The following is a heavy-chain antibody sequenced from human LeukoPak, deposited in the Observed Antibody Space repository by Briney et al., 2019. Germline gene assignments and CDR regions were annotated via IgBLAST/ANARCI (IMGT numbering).Heavy chain of an antibody. CDR2: INPNSDDT. CDR3: ARETSGGYYLNWFDS. D-gene: IGHD3-22*01. V-gene: IGHV1-2*02. Sequence: EASVKVSCKTSGYTFTGYYIHWVRQAPGQGLQWMRWINPNSDDTKSAQKFRGRVTMTKDTSITTAYMVLSRLSSDDTAIYYCARETSGGYYLNWFDSWGQGTLVTVS. CDR1: GYTFTGYY. J-gene: IGHJ5*01.